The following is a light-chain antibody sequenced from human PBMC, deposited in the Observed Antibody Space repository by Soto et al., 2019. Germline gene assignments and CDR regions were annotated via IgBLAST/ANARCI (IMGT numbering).Light chain of an antibody. V-gene: IGLV2-14*01. CDR1: SSDVGGYNY. CDR2: DVS. J-gene: IGLJ2*01. CDR3: SSYTSSSTPVV. Sequence: QSALTQPGSVSGSPGQPITISSTGTSSDVGGYNYVSWYQQHPGKAPKLMIYDVSNRPSGVSNRFSGSKSGNTASLTISGLQAEDEADYYCSSYTSSSTPVVFGGGTKLTVL.